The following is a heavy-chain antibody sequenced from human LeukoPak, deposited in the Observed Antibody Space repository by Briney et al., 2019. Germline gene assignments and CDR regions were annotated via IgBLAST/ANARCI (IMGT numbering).Heavy chain of an antibody. J-gene: IGHJ3*02. CDR2: ISGSGGST. V-gene: IGHV3-23*01. CDR3: ARDSGDTIHDAFDI. Sequence: GGSLRLSCAASGFTFNSYAMNWVRQAPGKGLEWVSAISGSGGSTYYADSVKGRFTISRDNSKNTLYLQMNSLRAEDTAVYYCARDSGDTIHDAFDIWGQGTMVTVSS. CDR1: GFTFNSYA. D-gene: IGHD3-9*01.